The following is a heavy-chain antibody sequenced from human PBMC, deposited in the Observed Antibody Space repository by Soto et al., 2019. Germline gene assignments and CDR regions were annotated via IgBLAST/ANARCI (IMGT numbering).Heavy chain of an antibody. V-gene: IGHV1-46*01. CDR1: GDTFTDYY. CDR3: ARGGHVVVVTAALDY. CDR2: VNPSGGHT. Sequence: QVQLMQSGAEVKKPGASVKVSCKASGDTFTDYYIHWVRQAPGQGLEWMGTVNPSGGHTTYAQHFLGRVTLTRDNSTSTLHKGLTILTSGDTAIYYCARGGHVVVVTAALDYWGQGNLVTVSS. J-gene: IGHJ4*02. D-gene: IGHD2-21*02.